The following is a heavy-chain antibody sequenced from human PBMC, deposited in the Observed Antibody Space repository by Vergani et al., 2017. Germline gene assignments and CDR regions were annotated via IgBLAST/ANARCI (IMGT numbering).Heavy chain of an antibody. CDR3: TKTTIFGVVPMDV. V-gene: IGHV3-73*01. CDR2: IRSKANSYAT. Sequence: EVQLVESGGGLVQPGGSLKLSCAASGFTFSGSAMYWVRQASGKGLEWVGRIRSKANSYATAYAASVKGRFTISRDDSKNTAYLQMNSLKTEDTAVYYCTKTTIFGVVPMDVWGKGTTVTVSS. CDR1: GFTFSGSA. J-gene: IGHJ6*03. D-gene: IGHD3-3*01.